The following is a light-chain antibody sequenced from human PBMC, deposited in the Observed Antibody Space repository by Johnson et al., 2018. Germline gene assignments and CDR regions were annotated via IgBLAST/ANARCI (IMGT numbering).Light chain of an antibody. J-gene: IGLJ1*01. V-gene: IGLV1-51*02. CDR1: SSNIGNNY. Sequence: QSVLTQPPSVSAAPGQKVTISCSGSSSNIGNNYVSWYQQLPGTAPKLLIYENNKRPSGIPDRFSGSKSGTSATLGIPGLPTGDEADYYCGTWDSSLSAGNVFGTGTKVTFL. CDR3: GTWDSSLSAGNV. CDR2: ENN.